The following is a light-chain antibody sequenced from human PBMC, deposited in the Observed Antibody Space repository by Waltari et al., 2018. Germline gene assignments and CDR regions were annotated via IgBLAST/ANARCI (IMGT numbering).Light chain of an antibody. CDR1: QGISSY. CDR3: QQLNSYPPF. CDR2: AAS. J-gene: IGKJ4*01. Sequence: DIQLTQSPSFLSASVGDRVTITCRASQGISSYLAWYQQKPGKAPKLRIYAASTLQSGVPSRFSGSGSGTEFTLTSSSLQPEDFATYYWQQLNSYPPFFGGGTKVEIK. V-gene: IGKV1-9*01.